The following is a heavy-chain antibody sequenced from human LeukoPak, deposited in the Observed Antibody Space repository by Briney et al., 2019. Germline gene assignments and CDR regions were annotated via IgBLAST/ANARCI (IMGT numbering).Heavy chain of an antibody. V-gene: IGHV3-11*05. CDR3: AKDRGYYGSGSYYTGPEAFDY. D-gene: IGHD3-10*01. Sequence: SVKGRFTISRDNAKSSLYLQMNSLRAEDTAVYYCAKDRGYYGSGSYYTGPEAFDYWGQGTLVTVSS. J-gene: IGHJ4*02.